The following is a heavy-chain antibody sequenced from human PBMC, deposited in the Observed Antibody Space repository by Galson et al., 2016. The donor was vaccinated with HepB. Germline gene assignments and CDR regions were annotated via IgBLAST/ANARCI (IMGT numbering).Heavy chain of an antibody. CDR2: IDGPARNI. CDR3: ARESSGYDYDFDI. Sequence: SLRLSCAASGFSFISYEMHWVRQAPGKGLEWVAYIDGPARNIYYADSVKGRFTISRDNAKKLLYLQMSSLRAEDTAVYYCARESSGYDYDFDIWGQGTMVTVSS. CDR1: GFSFISYE. V-gene: IGHV3-48*03. J-gene: IGHJ3*02. D-gene: IGHD5-12*01.